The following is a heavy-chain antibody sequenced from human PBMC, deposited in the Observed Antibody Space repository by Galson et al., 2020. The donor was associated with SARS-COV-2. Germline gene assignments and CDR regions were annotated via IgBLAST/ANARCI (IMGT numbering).Heavy chain of an antibody. Sequence: GESLKISCAASGFTFSSYSMNWVRQAPGKGLEWVSSISSSSSYIYYADPVKGRFTISRDNAKNSLYLQMNSLRAEDTAVYYCARGGDILTGYFDLNDAFDIWGQGTMVTVSS. V-gene: IGHV3-21*01. J-gene: IGHJ3*02. D-gene: IGHD3-9*01. CDR2: ISSSSSYI. CDR3: ARGGDILTGYFDLNDAFDI. CDR1: GFTFSSYS.